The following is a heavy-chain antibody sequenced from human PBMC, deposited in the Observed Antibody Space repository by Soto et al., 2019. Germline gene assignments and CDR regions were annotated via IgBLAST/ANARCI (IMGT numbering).Heavy chain of an antibody. D-gene: IGHD1-1*01. CDR3: VKDNPPRTTGNFFDY. V-gene: IGHV3-23*01. J-gene: IGHJ4*02. Sequence: GGSLRLSCAASGFTFSTYAMAWVRQAPGKGLEWVSGVSASGLNTDYADPVKGRFYISRDNSKNTVSLHMNSLRAEDTALYYCVKDNPPRTTGNFFDYWGEGPPVTV. CDR1: GFTFSTYA. CDR2: VSASGLNT.